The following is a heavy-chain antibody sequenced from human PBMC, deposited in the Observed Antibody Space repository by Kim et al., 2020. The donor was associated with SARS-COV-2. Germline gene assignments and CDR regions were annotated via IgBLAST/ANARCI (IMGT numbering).Heavy chain of an antibody. J-gene: IGHJ3*02. Sequence: ASVKVSCKASGYSFTSYYIHWVRQAPVQGLEWMGRINPISGGTNYAQKFQGRVTMTRDTSITTAYMALSSLRSDDTVVYYCARGGYSDTRGSNDAFDIWGEGTKVTVSS. CDR2: INPISGGT. CDR3: ARGGYSDTRGSNDAFDI. V-gene: IGHV1-2*05. D-gene: IGHD5-18*01. CDR1: GYSFTSYY.